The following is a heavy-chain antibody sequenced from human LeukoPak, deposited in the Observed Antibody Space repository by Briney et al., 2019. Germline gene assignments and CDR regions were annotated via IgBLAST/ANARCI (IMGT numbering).Heavy chain of an antibody. J-gene: IGHJ4*02. D-gene: IGHD3-16*01. V-gene: IGHV4-61*02. CDR2: IYTSGST. Sequence: SETLSLTCTVSGGSISSGSYYWSWIRQPAGKGLEWIGRIYTSGSTNYNPSLKRRVTISVDTSKNQFSLKLSSVTAADTAVYYCARDRSMITFGFDYWGQGTLVTVSS. CDR3: ARDRSMITFGFDY. CDR1: GGSISSGSYY.